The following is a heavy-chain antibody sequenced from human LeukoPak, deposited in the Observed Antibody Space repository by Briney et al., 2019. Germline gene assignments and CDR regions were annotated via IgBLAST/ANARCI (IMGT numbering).Heavy chain of an antibody. V-gene: IGHV3-30*03. CDR1: GFTFSSYG. CDR2: ISYDGSNK. Sequence: GRSLRLSCAASGFTFSSYGMHWVRQAPGKGLEWVAVISYDGSNKYYADSVKGRFTISRDNSKNTLYLQMNSLRAEDTAVYYCARDDRGSYSTNAIDYWGQGTLVTVSS. CDR3: ARDDRGSYSTNAIDY. J-gene: IGHJ4*02. D-gene: IGHD1-26*01.